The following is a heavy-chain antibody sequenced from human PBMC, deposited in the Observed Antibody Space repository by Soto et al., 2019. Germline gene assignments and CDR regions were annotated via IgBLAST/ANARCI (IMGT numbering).Heavy chain of an antibody. J-gene: IGHJ6*03. CDR3: ARNQAGTVFGLPTHFYYMDV. CDR2: AYYTGRA. D-gene: IGHD3-3*01. V-gene: IGHV4-59*01. CDR1: GDSISDYY. Sequence: SETLSLTCTVSGDSISDYYWSWIRQAPGKGLEWIGYAYYTGRADYNPSLKSRVSMSVDTSKNKLSLELTPVTAADTAVYYCARNQAGTVFGLPTHFYYMDVWDKGTTVTVSS.